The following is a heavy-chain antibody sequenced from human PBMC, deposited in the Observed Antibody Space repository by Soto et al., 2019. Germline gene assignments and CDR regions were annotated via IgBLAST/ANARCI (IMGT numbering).Heavy chain of an antibody. CDR3: ARSDTKEKLFVHSSSWYLVY. V-gene: IGHV1-18*01. CDR1: GYTFTSYG. D-gene: IGHD6-13*01. Sequence: ASVKASCKASGYTFTSYGISWVRQAPGQGHEWMGWINGGNGDTMYSQKLQGRVTITRDTSASTAYMELSSLRSEDTAVYYCARSDTKEKLFVHSSSWYLVYWGQGTLVTVSS. J-gene: IGHJ4*02. CDR2: INGGNGDT.